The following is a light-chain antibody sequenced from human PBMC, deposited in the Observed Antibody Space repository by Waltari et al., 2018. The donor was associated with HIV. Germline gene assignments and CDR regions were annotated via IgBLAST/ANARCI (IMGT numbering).Light chain of an antibody. CDR1: SSDIGHFDY. CDR3: CSYAGAYTYV. Sequence: QSALTQPRSVSGSPGPSVTISCTGTSSDIGHFDYFSWYQQYPGKAPKVIIYEVSQRPSGVPDRFTASKSGITASLTISGLQDEDEAHYYCCSYAGAYTYVFGTGTKVTVL. V-gene: IGLV2-11*01. J-gene: IGLJ1*01. CDR2: EVS.